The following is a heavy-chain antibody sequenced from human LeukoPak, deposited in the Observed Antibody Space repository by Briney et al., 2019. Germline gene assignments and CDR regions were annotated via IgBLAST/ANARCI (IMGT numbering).Heavy chain of an antibody. CDR2: ISNSSSYI. V-gene: IGHV3-21*01. D-gene: IGHD3-10*01. CDR1: GFPFSDYT. CDR3: AKFFGD. J-gene: IGHJ4*02. Sequence: GSSLRLSFAASGFPFSDYTMKWGRPAPGKGLEWVSSISNSSSYIYYADSVRGRFTISRDNAKNSLYLQMNSLTAEDTAVYYCAKFFGDWGQGTLVTVSS.